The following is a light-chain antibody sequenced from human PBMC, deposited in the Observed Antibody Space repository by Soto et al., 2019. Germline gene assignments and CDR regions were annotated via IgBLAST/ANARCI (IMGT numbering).Light chain of an antibody. CDR2: GGS. V-gene: IGKV3-11*01. CDR1: QSVSSY. J-gene: IGKJ5*01. Sequence: EIVLTQSPANLSLSPGERATLSCRASQSVSSYLAWYQQKPGQSPRLVIYGGSTRAIGIPARFSGSGSGTDFTLTINSLEPEDFAVYYCQQRSNWPSITFGQGTRLEIK. CDR3: QQRSNWPSIT.